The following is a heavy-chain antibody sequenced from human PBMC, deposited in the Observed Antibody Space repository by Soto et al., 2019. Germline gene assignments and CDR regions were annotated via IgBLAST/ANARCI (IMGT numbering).Heavy chain of an antibody. V-gene: IGHV3-74*01. J-gene: IGHJ4*02. Sequence: EVQLVEAGGGLVQPGWSLRLSCAASGFTLSPYWMHWVRQVPGKGLMWVSRINSDGLSPTYADSVKGRFTISRDNAKKPLYRKIKSRRAEDRAVYYCARKRDGLRDLWGQGPLVTVSS. CDR2: INSDGLSP. CDR3: ARKRDGLRDL. D-gene: IGHD3-22*01. CDR1: GFTLSPYW.